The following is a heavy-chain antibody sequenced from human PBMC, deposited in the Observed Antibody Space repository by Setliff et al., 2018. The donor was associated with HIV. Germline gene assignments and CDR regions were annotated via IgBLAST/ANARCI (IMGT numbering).Heavy chain of an antibody. V-gene: IGHV1-69*10. CDR2: IIPMPGIG. CDR3: ARTLYYDTSGYDPGY. D-gene: IGHD3-22*01. J-gene: IGHJ4*02. CDR1: GGTFSSYA. Sequence: AASVKVSCKASGGTFSSYAISWVRQAPGQGLEWIGGIIPMPGIGKYAQRFQGRVTITADKASSTAYMGLRSLRSEDTAVYYCARTLYYDTSGYDPGYWGQGTLVTVSS.